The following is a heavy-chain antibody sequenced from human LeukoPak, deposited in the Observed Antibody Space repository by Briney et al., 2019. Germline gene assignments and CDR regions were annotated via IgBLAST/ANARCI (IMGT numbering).Heavy chain of an antibody. V-gene: IGHV5-51*01. J-gene: IGHJ4*02. CDR2: INPGDSDT. Sequence: PGESLQISCKGSGYRFTTYWIGWVRQMPGKGLEWMGIINPGDSDTRYSPSFQGQVTISADKSISTAHLLWSSLKASDTAMYYCARHPITRYYDSSGYSAAGPDYWGQGTLVTVSS. D-gene: IGHD3-22*01. CDR1: GYRFTTYW. CDR3: ARHPITRYYDSSGYSAAGPDY.